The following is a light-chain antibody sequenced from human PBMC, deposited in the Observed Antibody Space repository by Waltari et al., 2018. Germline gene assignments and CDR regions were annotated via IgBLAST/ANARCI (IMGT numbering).Light chain of an antibody. V-gene: IGKV3-11*01. CDR2: DVS. J-gene: IGKJ1*01. Sequence: EIVLTQSPATLSLSPGERATLSCRASQSVRSYLAWYQQKLGQAPRLLIYDVSNRATGIPARFSGSGSGTDFTLTISSLQPDDFATYYCQQYHSYSPSFGQGTKVEMK. CDR1: QSVRSY. CDR3: QQYHSYSPS.